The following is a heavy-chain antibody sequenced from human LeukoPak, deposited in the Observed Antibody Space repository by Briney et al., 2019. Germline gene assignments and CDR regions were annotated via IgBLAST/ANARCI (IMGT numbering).Heavy chain of an antibody. Sequence: NPSETLSLTCTVSGGSIISYYWRWIRQPAGKGLEWIGRIYSSVSTTYSPSLNSRVTMSVDTSKNQLSMKLSCINAADTDVYYCERVSPRHAAADYWGQGTLVTVSS. V-gene: IGHV4-4*07. J-gene: IGHJ4*02. CDR3: ERVSPRHAAADY. CDR2: IYSSVST. D-gene: IGHD6-25*01. CDR1: GGSIISYY.